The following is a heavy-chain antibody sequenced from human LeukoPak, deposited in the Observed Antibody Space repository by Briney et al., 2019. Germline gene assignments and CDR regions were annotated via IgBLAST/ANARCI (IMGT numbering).Heavy chain of an antibody. CDR1: GFTFDDYA. V-gene: IGHV3-9*01. J-gene: IGHJ4*02. Sequence: GGSLRLSCAASGFTFDDYAMHWVRQAPGKGLEWVSGISWNSGSIGYADSVKGRFTISRDNAKNSLYLQMNSLRAEDTALYYCAKDISAVAAATFDYWGQGTLVTVSS. CDR3: AKDISAVAAATFDY. D-gene: IGHD6-19*01. CDR2: ISWNSGSI.